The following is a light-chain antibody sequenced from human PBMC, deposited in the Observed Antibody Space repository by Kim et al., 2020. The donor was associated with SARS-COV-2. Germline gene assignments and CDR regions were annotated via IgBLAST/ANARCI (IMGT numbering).Light chain of an antibody. CDR2: GAS. CDR1: QSVTNNY. Sequence: SPGERATLSCRVSQSVTNNYLAWYQQKLGQAPRLLIYGASNRATGIPDRFSGSGSGTDFTLTISRLEPEDFAVYYCQQYVTSTLTFGGGTKVDIK. CDR3: QQYVTSTLT. J-gene: IGKJ4*01. V-gene: IGKV3-20*01.